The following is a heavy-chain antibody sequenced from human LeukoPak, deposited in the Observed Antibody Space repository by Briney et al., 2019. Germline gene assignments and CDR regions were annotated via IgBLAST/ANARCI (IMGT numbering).Heavy chain of an antibody. V-gene: IGHV3-23*01. Sequence: GGSLRLSCSASGFTFTSYAMSWVRQAPGKGLEWVSAISDSGGSTYYTDSVKGRFTISRDNSKNTLYLQMNSLRAEDTAVYYCAKDEGRDAYNSFDYWGQGTLVTVSS. CDR3: AKDEGRDAYNSFDY. J-gene: IGHJ4*02. D-gene: IGHD5-24*01. CDR2: ISDSGGST. CDR1: GFTFTSYA.